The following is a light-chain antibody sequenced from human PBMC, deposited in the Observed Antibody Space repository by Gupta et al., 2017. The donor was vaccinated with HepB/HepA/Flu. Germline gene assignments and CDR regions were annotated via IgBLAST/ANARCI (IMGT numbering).Light chain of an antibody. V-gene: IGKV2-30*01. CDR3: MQGSYLPWT. J-gene: IGKJ1*01. CDR1: QRLVSSDGNTY. CDR2: KVS. Sequence: DVVVTQSPLPLPVTLGQPASISCSCSQRLVSSDGNTYLNWFQQRPGQSPRRLIYKVSNRDSGVPDRFSGSGSGTDFTLQISRVEAEDVGVYYCMQGSYLPWTFGQGTKVEVK.